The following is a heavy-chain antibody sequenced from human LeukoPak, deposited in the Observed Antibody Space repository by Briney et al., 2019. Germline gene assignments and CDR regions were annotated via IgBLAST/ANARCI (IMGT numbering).Heavy chain of an antibody. V-gene: IGHV4-4*07. Sequence: PSETLSLTCTVSGGSISSYYWSWIRQPAGKGLEWIGRIYTSGSTNYNPSLKSRVTMSVDTSKNQFSLKLSSVTAADTAVYYCARDIVVVPAAIGGSYYYGMDAWGQGTTVTVSS. CDR1: GGSISSYY. D-gene: IGHD2-2*02. CDR2: IYTSGST. J-gene: IGHJ6*02. CDR3: ARDIVVVPAAIGGSYYYGMDA.